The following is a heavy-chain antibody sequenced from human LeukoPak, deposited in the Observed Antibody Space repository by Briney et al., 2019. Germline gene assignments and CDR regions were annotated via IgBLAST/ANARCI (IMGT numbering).Heavy chain of an antibody. CDR1: GFTFSSYG. CDR2: ISYDGSNK. CDR3: ARGYCSSTSCPEYYYYYMDV. Sequence: GGSLRLSCAASGFTFSSYGMHWVRQAPGKGLEWVAVISYDGSNKYYADSVKGRFTISRDNSKNTLYLQMNSLRAEDTAVYYCARGYCSSTSCPEYYYYYMDVWGKGTTVTVSS. D-gene: IGHD2-2*01. V-gene: IGHV3-30*03. J-gene: IGHJ6*03.